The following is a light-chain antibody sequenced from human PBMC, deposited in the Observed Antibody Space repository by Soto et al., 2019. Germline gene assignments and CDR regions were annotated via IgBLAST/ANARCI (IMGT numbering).Light chain of an antibody. CDR3: QQRSNWPPWT. Sequence: EIVLTQSPATLSLSPGERATLSCRASQSVSSYLAWYQQKPGQAPRLLIYDASNRATGIPARFSGSGSGTDFTLTSSSLEPEDFAVYYWQQRSNWPPWTFGQGTKVEIK. CDR2: DAS. CDR1: QSVSSY. J-gene: IGKJ1*01. V-gene: IGKV3-11*01.